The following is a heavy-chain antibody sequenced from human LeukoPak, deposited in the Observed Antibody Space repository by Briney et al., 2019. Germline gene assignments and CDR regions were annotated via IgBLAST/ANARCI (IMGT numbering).Heavy chain of an antibody. D-gene: IGHD3-22*01. V-gene: IGHV1-69*04. J-gene: IGHJ4*02. Sequence: SVKVSCKASGGTFSSYAISWVRQALGQGLEWMGRIIPILGIANYAQKFQGRVTITADKSTSTAYMELSSLRSEDTAVYYCARDQTPDYDRTGFDYWGQGTLVTVSS. CDR3: ARDQTPDYDRTGFDY. CDR2: IIPILGIA. CDR1: GGTFSSYA.